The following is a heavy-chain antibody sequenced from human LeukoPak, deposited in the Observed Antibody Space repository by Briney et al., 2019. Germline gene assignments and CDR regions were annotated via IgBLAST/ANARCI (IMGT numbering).Heavy chain of an antibody. Sequence: ASVTVSCKASGYTFTGYYMHWVRQAPGQGLEWMGWINPNSGGTNYAQKFQGRVTMTRDTSISTAYMELSRLRSDDTAVYYCARTEIAARPFRHYFDYWGQGTLVTVSS. D-gene: IGHD6-6*01. V-gene: IGHV1-2*02. CDR2: INPNSGGT. CDR1: GYTFTGYY. CDR3: ARTEIAARPFRHYFDY. J-gene: IGHJ4*02.